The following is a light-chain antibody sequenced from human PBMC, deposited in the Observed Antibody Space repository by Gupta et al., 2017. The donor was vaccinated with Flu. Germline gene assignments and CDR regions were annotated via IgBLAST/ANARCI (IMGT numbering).Light chain of an antibody. CDR1: SSDIGGYNY. J-gene: IGLJ3*02. CDR2: EVT. CDR3: SSYTSSSTLV. Sequence: QSALTQPASVPGSPGQSITISCTGTSSDIGGYNYVSWYQQHPGKAPKLMIYEVTNRPSGVSNRFSGSKSGNSASLTISGLQADDEADYYCSSYTSSSTLVFGGGTKLTVL. V-gene: IGLV2-14*01.